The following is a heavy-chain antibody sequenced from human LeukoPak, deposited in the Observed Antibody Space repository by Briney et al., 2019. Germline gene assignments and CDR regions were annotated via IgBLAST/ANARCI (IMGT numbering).Heavy chain of an antibody. J-gene: IGHJ4*02. V-gene: IGHV3-30*02. Sequence: GGSLRLSCAASGFTLRNYGMHWVRQAPGEGLEWVAFIRDDGRDEYRDSVRGRFTISTDNSKDTLYLQMDSLRPEDTALYYCAKGTYSAYNSGCAYWGQGTLVTVSS. D-gene: IGHD5-12*01. CDR2: IRDDGRDE. CDR3: AKGTYSAYNSGCAY. CDR1: GFTLRNYG.